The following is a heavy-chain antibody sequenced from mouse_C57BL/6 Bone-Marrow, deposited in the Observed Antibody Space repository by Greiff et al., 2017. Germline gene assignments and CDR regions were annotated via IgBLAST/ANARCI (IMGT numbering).Heavy chain of an antibody. Sequence: VQLQQPGAELVKPGASVKMSCKASGYTFTSYWITWVKQRPGQGLEWIGDIYPGSGSTNYNEKFKSKATLTVDTSSSTAYMQLSSLTSEDSAVYYCASPSTTGTWFAYWGQGTLVTVSA. V-gene: IGHV1-55*01. CDR2: IYPGSGST. CDR3: ASPSTTGTWFAY. J-gene: IGHJ3*01. D-gene: IGHD2-12*01. CDR1: GYTFTSYW.